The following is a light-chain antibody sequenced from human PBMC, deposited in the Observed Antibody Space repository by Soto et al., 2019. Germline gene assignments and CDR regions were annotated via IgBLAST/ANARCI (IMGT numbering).Light chain of an antibody. CDR2: GAS. CDR3: QQYNNWPPWT. CDR1: QSVSSN. J-gene: IGKJ1*01. V-gene: IGKV3-15*01. Sequence: EIVMTQSPATLSVSPGERATLSCRASQSVSSNLAWYQQKPGQAPRLLIYGASTRATGIPARFSGSGSGTEFTLTISILQSEDFAVYYCQQYNNWPPWTFGQGTKVAIK.